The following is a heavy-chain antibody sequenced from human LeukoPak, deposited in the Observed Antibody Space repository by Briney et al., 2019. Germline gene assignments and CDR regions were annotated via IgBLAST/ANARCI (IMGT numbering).Heavy chain of an antibody. CDR3: ARIDTIGNTQYYYYGVEV. V-gene: IGHV4-4*07. CDR2: VSTTGSS. Sequence: PSETLSLTCSVSGGSISSYFWSWIRQPAGKGLEWLGRVSTTGSSAYDPSLKGRLTLSVDMSKNQLSLTLRSVTAADTAVYYCARIDTIGNTQYYYYGVEVWGQGTAVTVSS. D-gene: IGHD2-2*01. CDR1: GGSISSYF. J-gene: IGHJ6*02.